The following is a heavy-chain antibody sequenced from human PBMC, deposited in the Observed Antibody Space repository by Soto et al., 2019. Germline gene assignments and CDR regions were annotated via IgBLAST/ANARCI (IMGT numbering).Heavy chain of an antibody. V-gene: IGHV3-23*01. CDR2: ISGSGGST. D-gene: IGHD3-3*01. J-gene: IGHJ4*02. Sequence: GGSLRLSCAASGFTFSSYAMSWVRQAPGKGLEWVSAISGSGGSTYYADSVKGRFTISRDNSKNTLYLQMNSRTADDTAVDCGARSEGGVVNLRYCFDYWGQGPLVTVSS. CDR1: GFTFSSYA. CDR3: ARSEGGVVNLRYCFDY.